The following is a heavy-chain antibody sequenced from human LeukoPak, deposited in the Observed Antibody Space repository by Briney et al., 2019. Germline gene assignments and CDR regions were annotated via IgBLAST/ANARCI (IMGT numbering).Heavy chain of an antibody. CDR1: GGSFSGYY. D-gene: IGHD3-10*01. Sequence: SETLSLTCAVYGGSFSGYYWSWIRQPPGKGLEWLGYIYSSGSTNYNPSLKSRVTMSVDTSKDQFSLKLSSVTAADTAVYYCARDYVYGSGSYYNRGFDYWGQGTLVTVSS. CDR3: ARDYVYGSGSYYNRGFDY. V-gene: IGHV4-59*01. J-gene: IGHJ4*02. CDR2: IYSSGST.